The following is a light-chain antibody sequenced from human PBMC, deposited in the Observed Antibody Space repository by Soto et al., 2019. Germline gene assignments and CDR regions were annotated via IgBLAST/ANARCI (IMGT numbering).Light chain of an antibody. V-gene: IGKV3-20*01. CDR3: QQYSISPLT. CDR2: GAS. Sequence: IVLTQSPGTLSLSPGERATLSCRTSQSVRSSHLAWYQQKPGQAPRLLIYGASSRATGIPDRFSGSGSGTDFTLTICRLEPEDFAVYHCQQYSISPLTFGGGTKVDI. CDR1: QSVRSSH. J-gene: IGKJ4*01.